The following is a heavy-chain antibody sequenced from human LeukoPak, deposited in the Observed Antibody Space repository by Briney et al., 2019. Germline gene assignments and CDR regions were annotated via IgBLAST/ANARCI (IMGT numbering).Heavy chain of an antibody. Sequence: GGSLRLSCAASGFTSSDYYMSWIRQAPGKGLEWLSYINPTSGYTPYADSVRGRFTISRDNAKNSLYLQMNSLRAEDTAVYYCARWGTRDSFDIWGQGTMVTVSS. V-gene: IGHV3-11*03. CDR2: INPTSGYT. CDR3: ARWGTRDSFDI. CDR1: GFTSSDYY. J-gene: IGHJ3*02. D-gene: IGHD3-16*01.